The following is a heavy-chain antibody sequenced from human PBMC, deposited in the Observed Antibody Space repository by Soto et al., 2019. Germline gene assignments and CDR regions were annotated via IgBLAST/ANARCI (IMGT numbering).Heavy chain of an antibody. CDR2: IIPIFGTA. J-gene: IGHJ6*02. CDR3: ARDPVAAAGESYYYCDMDV. D-gene: IGHD6-13*01. V-gene: IGHV1-69*12. CDR1: GGTFSSYA. Sequence: QVQLVQSGAEVKKPGSSVKVSCKASGGTFSSYAISWVRQAPGQGLEWMGGIIPIFGTANYAQKFQGRVTITADESTNTAYMELSSLRSEDTAVYYCARDPVAAAGESYYYCDMDVWGQGTTVTVSS.